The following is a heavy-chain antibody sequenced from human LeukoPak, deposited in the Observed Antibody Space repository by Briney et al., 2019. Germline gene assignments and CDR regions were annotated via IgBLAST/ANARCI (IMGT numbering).Heavy chain of an antibody. D-gene: IGHD4/OR15-4a*01. Sequence: PGGSMRLSCAASGFTFDDYAMHWVRQAPRKGLEWVSGISWNSGSIGYADSVKGRFTVSRDNAKNSLYLQMNSLRAEDTALYYCAKDTNAAIYYFDYWGQGTLVTVSS. V-gene: IGHV3-9*01. CDR2: ISWNSGSI. CDR1: GFTFDDYA. CDR3: AKDTNAAIYYFDY. J-gene: IGHJ4*02.